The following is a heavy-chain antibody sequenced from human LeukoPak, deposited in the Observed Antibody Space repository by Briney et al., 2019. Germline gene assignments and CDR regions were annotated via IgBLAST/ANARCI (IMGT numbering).Heavy chain of an antibody. V-gene: IGHV1-8*01. CDR1: GYTFTSYD. CDR2: MNPNSGNT. Sequence: ASVKVSCKASGYTFTSYDINWVRQATGQGLEWMGWMNPNSGNTGYAQKFQGRVTMTRNTSISTAYMELSSLRSEDTAVYCCATRGPNMTGTFSFLYYYYYGMDVRGQGTTVTVSS. CDR3: ATRGPNMTGTFSFLYYYYYGMDV. J-gene: IGHJ6*02. D-gene: IGHD1-7*01.